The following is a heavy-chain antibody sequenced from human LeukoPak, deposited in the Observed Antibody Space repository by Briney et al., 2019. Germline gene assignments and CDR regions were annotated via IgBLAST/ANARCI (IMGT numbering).Heavy chain of an antibody. Sequence: PPETLSLTCAVSGGSISSYYWSWIRQPPGKGLEWIGHLYYSGSTNYNPALKSRVTISVDTSKNQFSLKLSSVTTADTAVYDCASTTPGYCSGGSCYSSAFDIWGQGTLVTVSS. J-gene: IGHJ4*02. D-gene: IGHD2-15*01. CDR3: ASTTPGYCSGGSCYSSAFDI. V-gene: IGHV4-59*08. CDR2: LYYSGST. CDR1: GGSISSYY.